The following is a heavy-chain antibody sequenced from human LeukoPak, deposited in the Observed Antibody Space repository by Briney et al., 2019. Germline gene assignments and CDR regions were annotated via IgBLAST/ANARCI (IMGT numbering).Heavy chain of an antibody. CDR3: ARGEVGYCSSTSCWRGRWFDP. Sequence: SETLSLTCAVYGGSFSGYYWSWIRQPPGKGLEWIGEINHGGSTNYNPSLKSRVTISVDTSKNQFSLKLSSVAAADTAVYYCARGEVGYCSSTSCWRGRWFDPWGQGTLVTVSS. V-gene: IGHV4-34*01. D-gene: IGHD2-2*01. CDR1: GGSFSGYY. J-gene: IGHJ5*02. CDR2: INHGGST.